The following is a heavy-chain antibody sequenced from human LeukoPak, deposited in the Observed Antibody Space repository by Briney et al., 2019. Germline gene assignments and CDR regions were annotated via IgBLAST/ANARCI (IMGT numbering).Heavy chain of an antibody. CDR2: IFPGDSDT. Sequence: GEFLNISCKGSGYSFTTYWIGWVRQMPGKGLEWMAIIFPGDSDTRYSPSFRGQVTISADKSISTAYLQWRSLKASDTAMYYCARPNLMAASSNDAFDIWGQGTMVTVSS. J-gene: IGHJ3*02. CDR1: GYSFTTYW. D-gene: IGHD6-13*01. V-gene: IGHV5-51*01. CDR3: ARPNLMAASSNDAFDI.